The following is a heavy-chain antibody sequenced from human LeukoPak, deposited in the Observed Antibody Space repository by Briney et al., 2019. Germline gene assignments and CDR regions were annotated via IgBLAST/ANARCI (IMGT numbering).Heavy chain of an antibody. CDR1: GGSISSGGYY. D-gene: IGHD3-16*01. CDR3: SRCGSDNWFDP. J-gene: IGHJ5*02. Sequence: LQTLSLTCTVSGGSISSGGYYWSWIRQHPGKGLEWIGYIYYSGSTYYNPSLKSRVTILVDTSKNQFSLKLSSVTAADTAVYYCSRCGSDNWFDPWGQGTLVTVSS. V-gene: IGHV4-31*03. CDR2: IYYSGST.